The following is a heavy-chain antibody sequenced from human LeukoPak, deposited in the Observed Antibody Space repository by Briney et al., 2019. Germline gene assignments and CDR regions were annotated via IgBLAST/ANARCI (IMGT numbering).Heavy chain of an antibody. CDR2: IKPKTDGETT. D-gene: IGHD2-21*01. J-gene: IGHJ4*02. CDR1: GFAFDKYA. Sequence: GGSLRLSCSAFGFAFDKYAMNWVRQAPGKGLEWVGRIKPKTDGETTEYAAPVKDRFSISRDDSKSMMYLQMNSLKTEDTAVYYCITPLPYSAQGGQGTLVTVSS. V-gene: IGHV3-15*07. CDR3: ITPLPYSAQ.